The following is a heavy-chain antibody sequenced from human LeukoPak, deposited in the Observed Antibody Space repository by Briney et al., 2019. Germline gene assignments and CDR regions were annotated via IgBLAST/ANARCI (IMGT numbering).Heavy chain of an antibody. D-gene: IGHD3-10*01. Sequence: GGSLRLSCAASGFAFSSYWMSCVRHAPGEGLECVSNIKQGGVEKYSEDTVKGRFTISRDNAKNSLYLQMKSLKDEDTSVYYCARDKNYYGSGSPSLDAFDIWGQGTMVTVSS. V-gene: IGHV3-7*01. CDR3: ARDKNYYGSGSPSLDAFDI. CDR2: IKQGGVEK. J-gene: IGHJ3*02. CDR1: GFAFSSYW.